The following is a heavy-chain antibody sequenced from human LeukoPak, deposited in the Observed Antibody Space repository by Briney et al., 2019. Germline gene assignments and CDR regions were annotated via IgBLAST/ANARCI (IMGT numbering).Heavy chain of an antibody. CDR1: GGSISSGDYY. Sequence: SETLSLTCTVSGGSISSGDYYWSWIRQPPGKGLEWIGYIYYSGSTNYNPSLKSRVTISVDTSKNQFSLKLSSVTAADTAVYYCAREGIAAAGEELFDYWGQGTLVTVSS. D-gene: IGHD6-13*01. V-gene: IGHV4-61*08. J-gene: IGHJ4*02. CDR3: AREGIAAAGEELFDY. CDR2: IYYSGST.